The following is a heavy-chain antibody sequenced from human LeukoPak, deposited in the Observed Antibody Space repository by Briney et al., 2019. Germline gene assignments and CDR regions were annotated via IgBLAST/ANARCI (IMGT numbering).Heavy chain of an antibody. V-gene: IGHV3-7*01. J-gene: IGHJ4*02. Sequence: GGSLRLSCVASGFTFSNYWMSWVRQAPGKGLEWVANIKEDGGQKYYVDSVKGRFTISRDNAKNSVYLQMNSLRVEDKALYYCARRHPGDYWGQGTLVTVSS. CDR2: IKEDGGQK. CDR3: ARRHPGDY. CDR1: GFTFSNYW.